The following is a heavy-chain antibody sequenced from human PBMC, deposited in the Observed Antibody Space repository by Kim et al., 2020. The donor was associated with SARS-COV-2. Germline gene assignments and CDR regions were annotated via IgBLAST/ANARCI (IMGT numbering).Heavy chain of an antibody. D-gene: IGHD4-17*01. Sequence: ASVKVSCKASGYTFTSYYMHWVRQAPGQGLEWMGIINPSGGSTSYAQKFQGRVTMTRDTSTNTVYMELSSLRSEDTAVYYCARDHLSYYYGDTHGWFDPWGQGTLVTVSS. CDR2: INPSGGST. CDR1: GYTFTSYY. CDR3: ARDHLSYYYGDTHGWFDP. V-gene: IGHV1-46*01. J-gene: IGHJ5*02.